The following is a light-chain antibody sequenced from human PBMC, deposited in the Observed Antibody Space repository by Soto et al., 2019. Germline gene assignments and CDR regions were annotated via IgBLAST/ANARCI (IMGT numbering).Light chain of an antibody. Sequence: DIRMTQSPSSLSASVGDRVTITCRASQIISSYLNWYQQKPGKAPKLLIYGASNLQSGVPSRFSGSGSGADFTLTISGLQTEDCATFYCQQTYGIPWTFGQGTKVEIK. J-gene: IGKJ1*01. CDR2: GAS. CDR3: QQTYGIPWT. CDR1: QIISSY. V-gene: IGKV1-39*01.